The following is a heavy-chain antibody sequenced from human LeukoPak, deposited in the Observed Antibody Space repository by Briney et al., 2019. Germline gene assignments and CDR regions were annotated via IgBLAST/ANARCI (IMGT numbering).Heavy chain of an antibody. V-gene: IGHV3-66*01. D-gene: IGHD3-3*01. CDR3: ARDPPAVTINTYA. J-gene: IGHJ5*02. CDR1: GFTVGNNY. Sequence: GGSLRLSCAASGFTVGNNYMNWVRQAPGKGLEWVSLIYSGGTTYYADSVKGRFTISRDSSKNTLYLQMNSLRVEDTAVYYCARDPPAVTINTYAWGQGTLVTVSS. CDR2: IYSGGTT.